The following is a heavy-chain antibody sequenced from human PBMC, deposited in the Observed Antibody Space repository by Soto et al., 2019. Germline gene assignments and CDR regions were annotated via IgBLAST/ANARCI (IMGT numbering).Heavy chain of an antibody. CDR2: IYSGGTT. CDR1: GFTVSINY. D-gene: IGHD2-2*01. V-gene: IGHV3-53*04. Sequence: EVQLVESGGGLVQPGGSLRLSCAASGFTVSINYMSWVRQAPGKGLEWVSVIYSGGTTDYADSVKGRFTISRHNSKNTLYLEMDSLRPEDTAVYYCARDLVAPGAHQNYYYMDVWGKGTTVTVSS. J-gene: IGHJ6*03. CDR3: ARDLVAPGAHQNYYYMDV.